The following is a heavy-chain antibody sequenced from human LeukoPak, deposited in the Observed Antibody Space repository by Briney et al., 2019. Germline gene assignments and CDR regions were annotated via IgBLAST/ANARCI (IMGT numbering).Heavy chain of an antibody. CDR2: ISAYNGNT. V-gene: IGHV1-18*01. Sequence: ASVKVSCKASGYTFISDGISWVRQAHGQGLEWMGWISAYNGNTNYAQKLQGRVTMTTDTSTSTAYMELRSLRSDDTAVYYCARVYYYDSSGYYYDAFDIWGQGTMVTVSS. CDR1: GYTFISDG. CDR3: ARVYYYDSSGYYYDAFDI. J-gene: IGHJ3*02. D-gene: IGHD3-22*01.